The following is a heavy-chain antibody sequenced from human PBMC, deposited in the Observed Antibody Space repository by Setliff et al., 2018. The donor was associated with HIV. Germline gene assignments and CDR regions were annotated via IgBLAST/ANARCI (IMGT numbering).Heavy chain of an antibody. V-gene: IGHV4-34*01. J-gene: IGHJ3*01. Sequence: PSETLSLTCAVYGGSFSEYYWSWIRQSPGKGLEWIGEINHSGSTHYNPPLKSRATISVDTSKNQFSLRLTSVTAADTAVYYCARVRSYGSAYDAFDVWGPGTMVTVSS. CDR1: GGSFSEYY. CDR2: INHSGST. CDR3: ARVRSYGSAYDAFDV. D-gene: IGHD3-10*01.